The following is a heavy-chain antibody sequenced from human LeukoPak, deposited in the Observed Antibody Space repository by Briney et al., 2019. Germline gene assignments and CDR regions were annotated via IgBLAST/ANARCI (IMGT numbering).Heavy chain of an antibody. CDR3: ARIQLNSYYYYMDV. Sequence: PGRSLRLSCAASGFTFSTYSMNWVRQAPGEGLEWVSSISSSSSYIYYADSLKGRFTISRDNAKNSLYLQMNSLRAEDTAVYYCARIQLNSYYYYMDVWGKGTTVTVSS. J-gene: IGHJ6*03. CDR1: GFTFSTYS. V-gene: IGHV3-21*01. D-gene: IGHD2-2*01. CDR2: ISSSSSYI.